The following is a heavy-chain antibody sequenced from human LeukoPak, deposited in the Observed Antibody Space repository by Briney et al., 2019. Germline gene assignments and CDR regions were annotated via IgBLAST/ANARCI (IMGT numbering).Heavy chain of an antibody. V-gene: IGHV3-9*01. J-gene: IGHJ4*02. CDR1: GFTFDDYA. Sequence: GGSLRLSCAASGFTFDDYAMHWVRQAPGKGLEWVSGISWNSGSIGYADSVKGRFTISRDNAKNSLYLQMNSLRAEDTALYYCAKGNDGHVISSFDYWGQGTLVTVSS. D-gene: IGHD1-1*01. CDR2: ISWNSGSI. CDR3: AKGNDGHVISSFDY.